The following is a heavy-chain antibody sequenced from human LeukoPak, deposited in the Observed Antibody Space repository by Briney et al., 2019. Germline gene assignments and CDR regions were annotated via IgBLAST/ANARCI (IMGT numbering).Heavy chain of an antibody. D-gene: IGHD3-16*01. CDR3: ARIRGYFDY. CDR1: GGSISSYY. CDR2: IYYSGST. Sequence: PSETLSLTCTVSGGSISSYYWSWIRQPPGKGLEWIGYIYYSGSTNYNPSLKSRVTISVDTSKNQLSLKLSSLTAADTAVYYCARIRGYFDYWGQESLGTVSS. V-gene: IGHV4-59*01. J-gene: IGHJ4*02.